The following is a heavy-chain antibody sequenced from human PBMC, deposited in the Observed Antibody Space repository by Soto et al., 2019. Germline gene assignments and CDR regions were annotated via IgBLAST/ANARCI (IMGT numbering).Heavy chain of an antibody. J-gene: IGHJ6*02. Sequence: PRGSLRLSCAASGFTFSSYGMHWVRQAPGKGLEWVAVIWYDGSNKYYADSVKGRFTISRDNSKNTLYLQMNSLRAEDTAVYYCARDKGYKGLLYKRLNYYYGMDVCGQGSTVTVS. CDR1: GFTFSSYG. D-gene: IGHD1-20*01. CDR3: ARDKGYKGLLYKRLNYYYGMDV. CDR2: IWYDGSNK. V-gene: IGHV3-33*01.